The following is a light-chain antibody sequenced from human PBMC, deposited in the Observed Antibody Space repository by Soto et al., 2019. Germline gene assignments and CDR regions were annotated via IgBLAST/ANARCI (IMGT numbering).Light chain of an antibody. Sequence: QSALTQPASVSGSPGQSITISCTGTSSDVGNYNLVSWYQQYPGKAPKLMIYEGGKRPSGVSNRFSGSMSANMASLTISGLQAEDEAEYYCCSYTDGSSLVFGGGTKLTVL. V-gene: IGLV2-23*01. CDR3: CSYTDGSSLV. CDR2: EGG. CDR1: SSDVGNYNL. J-gene: IGLJ3*02.